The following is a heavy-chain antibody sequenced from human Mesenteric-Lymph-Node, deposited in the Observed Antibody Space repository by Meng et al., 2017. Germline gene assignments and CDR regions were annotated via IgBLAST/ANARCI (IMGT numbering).Heavy chain of an antibody. J-gene: IGHJ4*02. D-gene: IGHD1-1*01. CDR3: ARERYGPLDS. V-gene: IGHV4-4*01. CDR2: INHSGTT. CDR1: GCSGSSCYTY. Sequence: HRQESAPPLVKPPPTLPLTSAFSGCSGSSCYTYWIWIRQPPGQGLEWIGDINHSGTTNPYPSLQGPVIISIATSKNPLALNPSSAADADMDVYSCARERYGPLDSWGQGALVTVSS.